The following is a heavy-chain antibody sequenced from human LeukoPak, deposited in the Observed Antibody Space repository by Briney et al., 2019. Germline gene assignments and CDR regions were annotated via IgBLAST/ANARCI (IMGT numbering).Heavy chain of an antibody. J-gene: IGHJ4*02. Sequence: ASVKVSFKASGYAFTDYYIYWLRQAPGQGLEWMARIHPNSGDTRYAQKFQGRVTMTRDTSISTTYMELSRLTSDDTAVYYCARRNTDLDYWGQGSLVTVSS. CDR3: ARRNTDLDY. D-gene: IGHD5-18*01. CDR1: GYAFTDYY. V-gene: IGHV1-2*06. CDR2: IHPNSGDT.